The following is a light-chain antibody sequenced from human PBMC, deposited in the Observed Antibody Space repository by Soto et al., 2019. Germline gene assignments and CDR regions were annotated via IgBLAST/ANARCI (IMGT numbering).Light chain of an antibody. CDR2: GAS. Sequence: TQSPATLSVPPGERATLSCRASQSVSSNLAWYQQKPGQAPRLLIYGASSRATGIPDRFSGSGSETDFTLTISRLEPEDFAVYYCQQYDNSPITFGQGTRLEIK. CDR1: QSVSSN. J-gene: IGKJ5*01. V-gene: IGKV3-20*01. CDR3: QQYDNSPIT.